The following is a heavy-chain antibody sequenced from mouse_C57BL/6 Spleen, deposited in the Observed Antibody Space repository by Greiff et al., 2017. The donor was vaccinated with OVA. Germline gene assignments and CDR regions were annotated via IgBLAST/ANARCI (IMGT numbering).Heavy chain of an antibody. CDR2: IYPGGGNT. CDR1: GFTFTDYY. V-gene: IGHV1-76*01. J-gene: IGHJ2*01. CDR3: ARYPYLDY. Sequence: QVQLQQSGAELVRPGASVKLSCTASGFTFTDYYINWVKQRPGQGLEWIARIYPGGGNTYYAAKFKGKATMTAEKSSITAYMQLSSLTSEDTAVYFCARYPYLDYWGQGTTLTVSS. D-gene: IGHD6-5*01.